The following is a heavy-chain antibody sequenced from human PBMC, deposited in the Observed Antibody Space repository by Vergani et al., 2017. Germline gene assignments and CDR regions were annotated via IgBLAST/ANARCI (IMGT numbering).Heavy chain of an antibody. V-gene: IGHV3-23*01. CDR3: AKSGWLQHFGAHYFGS. CDR1: GFAFSRYA. Sequence: EVQLLESGGRLVQPGGSLRLSCVAPGFAFSRYAMSWVRQAPGKGLEWVSGLTASGSGISYADSVRGRFTISRDNSKNTLFLQMDSLRAEDTAVYYCAKSGWLQHFGAHYFGSWGQGILVTVSS. J-gene: IGHJ4*02. D-gene: IGHD5-24*01. CDR2: LTASGSGI.